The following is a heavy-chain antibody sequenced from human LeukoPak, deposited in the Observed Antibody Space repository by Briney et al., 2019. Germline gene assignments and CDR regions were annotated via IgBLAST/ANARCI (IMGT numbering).Heavy chain of an antibody. J-gene: IGHJ4*02. CDR1: GGSFSGYY. D-gene: IGHD6-13*01. Sequence: PSETLSLTCAVYGGSFSGYYWSWIRQPPGKGLEWIGEINDSGSTNYNPSLKSRVTISVDTSKNQFSLKLSSVTAADTAVYYCARGRLRAALDYWGQGTLVTVSS. CDR2: INDSGST. V-gene: IGHV4-34*01. CDR3: ARGRLRAALDY.